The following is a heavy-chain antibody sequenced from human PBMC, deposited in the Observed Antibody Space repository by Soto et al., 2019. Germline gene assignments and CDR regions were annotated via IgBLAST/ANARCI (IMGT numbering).Heavy chain of an antibody. CDR1: GFTFSSYS. Sequence: EVKLLESGGGLVQPGGSLRLSCAASGFTFSSYSMSWVRQAPGQGLEWVSHITASGGTTYYADSVQGRFTISRDSSRNTLYLQLNRLRAEDTALYYCPKCIQVIWNYDAFHIWGQGTMVTVSS. J-gene: IGHJ3*02. D-gene: IGHD1-7*01. CDR2: ITASGGTT. V-gene: IGHV3-23*01. CDR3: PKCIQVIWNYDAFHI.